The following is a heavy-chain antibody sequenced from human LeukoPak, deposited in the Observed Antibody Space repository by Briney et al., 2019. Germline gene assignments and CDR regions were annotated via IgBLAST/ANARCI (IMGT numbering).Heavy chain of an antibody. CDR2: IYYSGST. CDR1: GGSISSGGYY. V-gene: IGHV4-31*03. D-gene: IGHD2-15*01. CDR3: ARDRYCSGGSCYGYGMDV. Sequence: PSQTLSLTCTVSGGSISSGGYYWSWIRQHPGKGLEWIGYIYYSGSTYYNPSLKSRVTISVDTSKNQFSLKLSSVTAADTAVYYCARDRYCSGGSCYGYGMDVWGQGTTVTVSS. J-gene: IGHJ6*02.